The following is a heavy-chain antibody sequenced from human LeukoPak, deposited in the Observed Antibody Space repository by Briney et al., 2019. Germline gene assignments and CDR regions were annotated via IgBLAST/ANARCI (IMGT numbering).Heavy chain of an antibody. CDR3: ARAGYSSSSHYYYYMDV. D-gene: IGHD6-13*01. Sequence: ASVKVSCKASGYTFTSYYMHWVRQAPGQGLEWMGIINPSGGSTSYAQKFQGRVTMTRDTSISTAYMELSRLRSDDTAVYYCARAGYSSSSHYYYYMDVWGKGTTVTVSS. CDR1: GYTFTSYY. V-gene: IGHV1-46*01. J-gene: IGHJ6*03. CDR2: INPSGGST.